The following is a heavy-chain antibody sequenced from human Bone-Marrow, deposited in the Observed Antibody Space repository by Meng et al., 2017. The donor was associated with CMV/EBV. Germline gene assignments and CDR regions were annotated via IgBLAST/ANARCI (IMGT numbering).Heavy chain of an antibody. D-gene: IGHD2-2*01. J-gene: IGHJ3*02. V-gene: IGHV5-51*01. Sequence: GGSLRLSCKGSGYSFTSYWIGWVRQLPGKGLEWMGIIYPGDSDTRYSPSFQGQVTISADKSISTAYLQWSSLKASDTAMYYCARQDCSSTSCYYPIWGQGSRVTGSS. CDR2: IYPGDSDT. CDR3: ARQDCSSTSCYYPI. CDR1: GYSFTSYW.